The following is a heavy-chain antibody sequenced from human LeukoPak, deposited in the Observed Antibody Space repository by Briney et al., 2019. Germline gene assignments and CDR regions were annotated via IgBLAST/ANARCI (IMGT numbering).Heavy chain of an antibody. J-gene: IGHJ4*02. D-gene: IGHD2-15*01. CDR1: GFTFSSYA. CDR2: ISTSGGNT. CDR3: AKQIGHCSGGSCYYDL. V-gene: IGHV3-23*01. Sequence: GGSLRLSCAASGFTFSSYAMSWFRQAPGKGLEWVSAISTSGGNTYYVDSVKGRFTVSRDNSKNTLYLQMNSLTAEDTAVYHCAKQIGHCSGGSCYYDLWGQGTLVTASS.